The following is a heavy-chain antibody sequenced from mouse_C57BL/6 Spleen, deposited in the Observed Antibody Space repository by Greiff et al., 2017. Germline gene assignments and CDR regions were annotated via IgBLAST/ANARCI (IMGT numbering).Heavy chain of an antibody. Sequence: QVQLQESGAELVKPGASVKLSCKASGYTFTEYTIHWVKQRSGQGLEWIGWFYPGSGSIKYNEEFKDKATLTADKASSTVYMELRRLTSEDSAVYCCARYEDVTTVVATDYAMDYGGKGTSVTVSS. V-gene: IGHV1-62-2*01. CDR3: ARYEDVTTVVATDYAMDY. CDR2: FYPGSGSI. CDR1: GYTFTEYT. J-gene: IGHJ4*01. D-gene: IGHD1-1*01.